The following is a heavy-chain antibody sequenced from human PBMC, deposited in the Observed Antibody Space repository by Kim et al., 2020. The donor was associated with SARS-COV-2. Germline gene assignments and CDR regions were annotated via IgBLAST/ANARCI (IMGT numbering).Heavy chain of an antibody. CDR3: ARQEGGGSCYSWNY. J-gene: IGHJ4*02. CDR2: INHSGST. V-gene: IGHV4-34*01. Sequence: SETLSLTCAVYGGSFSGYYWSWIRQPPGKGLEWIGEINHSGSTNYNPSLKSRVTISVDTSKNQFSLKLSSVTAADTAVYYCARQEGGGSCYSWNYWGQGTLVTVSS. D-gene: IGHD2-15*01. CDR1: GGSFSGYY.